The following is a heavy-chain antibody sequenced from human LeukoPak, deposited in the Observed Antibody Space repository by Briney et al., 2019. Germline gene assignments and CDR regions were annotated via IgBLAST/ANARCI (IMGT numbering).Heavy chain of an antibody. CDR2: ISAYNGNT. CDR3: ARDGSDYYGSGSPPLDY. V-gene: IGHV1-18*01. CDR1: GYSFTSYG. J-gene: IGHJ4*02. Sequence: ASVKVSCKASGYSFTSYGISWVRQAPGQGLEWMGRISAYNGNTNYAQKLQGRVTMTTDTSTSTAYMELRSLRSDDTAVYYCARDGSDYYGSGSPPLDYWGQGTLVTVSS. D-gene: IGHD3-10*01.